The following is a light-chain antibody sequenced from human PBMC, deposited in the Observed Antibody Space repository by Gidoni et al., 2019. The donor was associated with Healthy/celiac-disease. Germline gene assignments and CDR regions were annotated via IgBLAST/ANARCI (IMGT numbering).Light chain of an antibody. Sequence: DIPMTQSPSTLSASVGDRVTITCRASQSISSWLAWYQQKPGKAPKLLIYDASSLESGVPSRFSGSGSGTEFTLTISSLQPDDFATYYCQQYNSYSFTFGPXTKVDIK. V-gene: IGKV1-5*01. CDR1: QSISSW. CDR3: QQYNSYSFT. J-gene: IGKJ3*01. CDR2: DAS.